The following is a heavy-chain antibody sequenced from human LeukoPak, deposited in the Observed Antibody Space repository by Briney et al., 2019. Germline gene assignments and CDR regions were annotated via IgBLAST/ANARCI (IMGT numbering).Heavy chain of an antibody. CDR2: IYSGGST. J-gene: IGHJ6*03. V-gene: IGHV3-53*01. Sequence: GGSLRLSCAASGFTVSSNYMSWVRQAPGKGLEWVSVIYSGGSTYYADSVKGRFTISRDNSKNTLYLQMNSLRAEDTAVYYCARRSGSYFHYYYYYMDVWGKGTTVIVAS. D-gene: IGHD1-26*01. CDR3: ARRSGSYFHYYYYYMDV. CDR1: GFTVSSNY.